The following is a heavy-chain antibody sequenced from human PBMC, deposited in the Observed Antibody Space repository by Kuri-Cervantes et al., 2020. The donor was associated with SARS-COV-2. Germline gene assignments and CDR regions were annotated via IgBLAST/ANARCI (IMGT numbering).Heavy chain of an antibody. Sequence: SETLSLTCTVSGGSISSYYWSWIRQPPGKGLEWIGYIYYSGSTNYNPSLKSRVTISVDTSKNQFFLNVTSVTAADTAVYYCSRSRVPAAAALWGQGTMVTVSS. J-gene: IGHJ3*01. D-gene: IGHD2-2*01. CDR2: IYYSGST. CDR1: GGSISSYY. V-gene: IGHV4-59*08. CDR3: SRSRVPAAAAL.